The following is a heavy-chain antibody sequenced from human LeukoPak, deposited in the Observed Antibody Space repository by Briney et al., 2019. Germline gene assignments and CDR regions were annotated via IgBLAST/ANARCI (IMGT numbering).Heavy chain of an antibody. D-gene: IGHD1-26*01. J-gene: IGHJ4*02. V-gene: IGHV3-7*01. CDR3: ARGRTWEPPFLFDY. CDR2: IKQDGSEK. Sequence: GGSLRLSCAASGFTFSSYWMSWVRQAPGQGLEWVANIKQDGSEKYYVDSVKGRFTISRDNAKNSLYLQMNSLRAEDTAVYYCARGRTWEPPFLFDYWGQGTLVTVSS. CDR1: GFTFSSYW.